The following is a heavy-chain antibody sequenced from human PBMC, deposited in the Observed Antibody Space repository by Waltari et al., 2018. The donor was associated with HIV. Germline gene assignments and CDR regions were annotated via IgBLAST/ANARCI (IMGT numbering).Heavy chain of an antibody. CDR1: GGSISNHY. CDR2: IYFNGNT. V-gene: IGHV4-59*11. J-gene: IGHJ6*02. D-gene: IGHD2-15*01. Sequence: QVQLQESGPGLVKPSETLSLTCSVSGGSISNHYLSWIRQSPEKGLEWIGYIYFNGNTNYNSSRKSRVTMSADTSKNQISLKLSSVTAADSAKYYCARGPIMTPGNFYNGFDVWGRGTTVTVS. CDR3: ARGPIMTPGNFYNGFDV.